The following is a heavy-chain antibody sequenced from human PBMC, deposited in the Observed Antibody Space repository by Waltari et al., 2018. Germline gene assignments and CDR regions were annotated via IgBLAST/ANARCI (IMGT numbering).Heavy chain of an antibody. CDR2: FDPEECET. J-gene: IGHJ6*02. Sequence: QVQLVQSGAEVKKPGASVKVSCKVSGYTLTELSMHWVRQAPGKGLEWMGGFDPEECETIYAQKFQGRVTMTEDTSTDTAYMELSSLRSEDTAVYYCATFNWNYESRYYYGMDVWGQGTTVTVSS. V-gene: IGHV1-24*01. CDR1: GYTLTELS. CDR3: ATFNWNYESRYYYGMDV. D-gene: IGHD1-7*01.